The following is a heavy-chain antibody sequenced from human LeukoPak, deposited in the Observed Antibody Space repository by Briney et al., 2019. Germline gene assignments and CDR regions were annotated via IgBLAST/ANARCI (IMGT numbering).Heavy chain of an antibody. CDR1: GFTFSSYS. Sequence: GGSLRLSCAASGFTFSSYSMNWVRQAPGKGLEWVSSISSSSSYIYYADSVKGRFTISRDNAKNSLYLQMNSLRAEDTAVYYCARTYYYDSSGYYPWDYWGQGTLVTGSS. D-gene: IGHD3-22*01. CDR3: ARTYYYDSSGYYPWDY. CDR2: ISSSSSYI. J-gene: IGHJ4*02. V-gene: IGHV3-21*01.